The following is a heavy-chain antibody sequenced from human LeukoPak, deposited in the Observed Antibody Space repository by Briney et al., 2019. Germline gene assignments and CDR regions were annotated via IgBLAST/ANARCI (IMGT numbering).Heavy chain of an antibody. Sequence: KPGGSLRLSCAASGLRFSDYYVSWIRQAPGKGLQWVSYISSGGDIMHYADSVKGRFTSSRDNAMNSLYLQLNSLRPEDTAVYYCVRGGASRPDFWGQGTLVTVSS. J-gene: IGHJ4*02. CDR1: GLRFSDYY. D-gene: IGHD6-6*01. CDR2: ISSGGDIM. V-gene: IGHV3-11*01. CDR3: VRGGASRPDF.